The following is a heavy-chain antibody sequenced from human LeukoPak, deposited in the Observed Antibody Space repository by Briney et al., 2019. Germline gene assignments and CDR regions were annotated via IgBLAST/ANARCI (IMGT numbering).Heavy chain of an antibody. J-gene: IGHJ4*01. D-gene: IGHD5-12*01. CDR1: GGSITSYY. Sequence: PSETLSLTCTVSGGSITSYYGSWIRQPPGKGLEWIGFIYYSGSANYNPSLRSRVTISVDTSKNQFSLKLTSVTAADTAVYYCARTGVVATSYFFDYWGHGTLVTVSS. CDR3: ARTGVVATSYFFDY. V-gene: IGHV4-59*01. CDR2: IYYSGSA.